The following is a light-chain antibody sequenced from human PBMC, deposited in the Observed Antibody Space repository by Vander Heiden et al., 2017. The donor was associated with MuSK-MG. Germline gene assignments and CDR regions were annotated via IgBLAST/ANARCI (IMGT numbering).Light chain of an antibody. V-gene: IGLV1-40*01. CDR1: SSNIGAGFD. CDR2: LNI. CDR3: QSFDNRMGTSVV. J-gene: IGLJ2*01. Sequence: QSVLTPPPSVSGAPGQRLTISCTGSSSNIGAGFDVHWYQQLPGTATKLLIYLNINRPSGVPDRFSGSKSGTSASLAITELQAGDEAEDYCQSFDNRMGTSVVFGGGTKLTVL.